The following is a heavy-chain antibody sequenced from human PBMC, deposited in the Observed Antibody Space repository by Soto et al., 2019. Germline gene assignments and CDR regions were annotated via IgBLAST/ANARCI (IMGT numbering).Heavy chain of an antibody. D-gene: IGHD2-15*01. CDR3: ARGHCIAGTCYSVVSWFDP. CDR2: IIPILGRV. V-gene: IGHV1-69*10. CDR1: GGAFNTFA. Sequence: VAAVKVSCKASGGAFNTFAFTWLRQAPGQGFEWMGGIIPILGRVNSAQRFQDRLTITADESTSTAYMELSSLTSEDTAVYYCARGHCIAGTCYSVVSWFDPWGQGTTVTVSS. J-gene: IGHJ5*02.